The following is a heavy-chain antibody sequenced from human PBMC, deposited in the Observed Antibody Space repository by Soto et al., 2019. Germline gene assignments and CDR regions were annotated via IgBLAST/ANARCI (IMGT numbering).Heavy chain of an antibody. V-gene: IGHV4-4*02. J-gene: IGHJ3*02. CDR1: SGSISGNDW. D-gene: IGHD5-18*01. CDR2: IYHTGST. Sequence: QVRLQESGPGLVKPSGTLSLTCAVSSGSISGNDWWSWVRQPPGKGLEWIGQIYHTGSTNYNPSLTSRVTISVDKSNNQFSLNLRSVTAADTAFYYSAKTRGYSYGYNAFDIWGQGTMVTVSS. CDR3: AKTRGYSYGYNAFDI.